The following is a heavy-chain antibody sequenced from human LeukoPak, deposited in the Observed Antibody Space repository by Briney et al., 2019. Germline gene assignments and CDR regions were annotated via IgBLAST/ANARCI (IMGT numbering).Heavy chain of an antibody. D-gene: IGHD5-18*01. CDR2: IYHSGST. J-gene: IGHJ3*02. V-gene: IGHV4-38-2*02. CDR1: GYALSSGNY. Sequence: SETLSLTCTVSGYALSSGNYWDWIRQPPGKGLEWIGSIYHSGSTYYNPSLKSRVTISIDRSTNQFSLQLNSVTAADTAIYFCARYGLLRLSEINGFDIWGQGTMVTVSS. CDR3: ARYGLLRLSEINGFDI.